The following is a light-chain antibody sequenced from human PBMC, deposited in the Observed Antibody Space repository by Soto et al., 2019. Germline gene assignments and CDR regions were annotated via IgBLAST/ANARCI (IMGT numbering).Light chain of an antibody. CDR2: DAS. V-gene: IGKV1-5*01. J-gene: IGKJ1*01. Sequence: DIQITHSPATRSASVVDRVTITFRASQSISSWLAWYQQKPGKAPKLLIYDASSLESGVPSRFSGSGSGKEFTLTISSLQPDDFATYYCKQYNSFPKFGQGTKADIK. CDR3: KQYNSFPK. CDR1: QSISSW.